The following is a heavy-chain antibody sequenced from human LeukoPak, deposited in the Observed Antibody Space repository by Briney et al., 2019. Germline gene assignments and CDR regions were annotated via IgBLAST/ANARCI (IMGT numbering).Heavy chain of an antibody. CDR1: GVIFSNCW. D-gene: IGHD2-2*01. J-gene: IGHJ4*02. Sequence: GGSLRLSCAASGVIFSNCWMHWVRPAPGKGVVWVSHISGDGSSTTYADSVKGRLTISRDNAKNTLYLQMNSLRAEDTGVYYCARGDSSTRLYFDCWGQGTLVTVSS. V-gene: IGHV3-74*03. CDR3: ARGDSSTRLYFDC. CDR2: ISGDGSST.